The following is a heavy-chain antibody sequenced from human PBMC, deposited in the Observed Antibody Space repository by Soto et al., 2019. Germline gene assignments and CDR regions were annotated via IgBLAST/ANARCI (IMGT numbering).Heavy chain of an antibody. CDR2: TYYRSKWYN. CDR3: ARGGIAVAGKNWFDP. J-gene: IGHJ5*02. Sequence: SQTLSFTCVISGDSVSSNSAAWNWIRQSPSRGLEWLGRTYYRSKWYNDYVVSVKSRITINPDTSKNQFSLQLNSVTPEDTAVYYCARGGIAVAGKNWFDPWGQGTLVTVSS. V-gene: IGHV6-1*01. CDR1: GDSVSSNSAA. D-gene: IGHD6-19*01.